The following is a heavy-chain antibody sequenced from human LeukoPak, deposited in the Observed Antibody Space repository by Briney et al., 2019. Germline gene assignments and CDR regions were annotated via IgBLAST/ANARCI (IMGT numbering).Heavy chain of an antibody. CDR3: ARSKLNYYDSSAQGYFDY. CDR1: GGTFSSYA. CDR2: IIPIFGTA. Sequence: SVKVSCKASGGTFSSYAISWVRQAPGQGLEWMGGIIPIFGTANYAQKFQGRVTITADESTSTAYMELSSLRSEDTAVYYCARSKLNYYDSSAQGYFDYWGQGTLVTVSS. V-gene: IGHV1-69*13. J-gene: IGHJ4*02. D-gene: IGHD3-22*01.